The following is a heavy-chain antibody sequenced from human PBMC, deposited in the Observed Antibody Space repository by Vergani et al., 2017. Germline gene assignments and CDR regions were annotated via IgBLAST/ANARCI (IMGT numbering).Heavy chain of an antibody. CDR2: ISYDGSNK. CDR1: GFTFSSYA. D-gene: IGHD3-10*01. Sequence: QVQLVESGGGVVQPGRSLRLSCAASGFTFSSYAMHWVRQAPGQGLEWVAVISYDGSNKYYADSVKGRFTISRDNSKNTLYLQMNSLRAEDTAVYYCARDRSGSKYMDVWGKGTTVTVSS. J-gene: IGHJ6*03. V-gene: IGHV3-30-3*01. CDR3: ARDRSGSKYMDV.